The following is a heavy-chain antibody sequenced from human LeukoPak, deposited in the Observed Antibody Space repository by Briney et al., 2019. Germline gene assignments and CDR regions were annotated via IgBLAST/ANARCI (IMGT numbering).Heavy chain of an antibody. CDR3: ARDKDGGYWVDY. J-gene: IGHJ4*02. V-gene: IGHV3-48*02. CDR1: GFTFSRYS. Sequence: GGSLRLSCSASGFTFSRYSMNWVPQAPGKGLECVSHICYTDSPIYYADSVKGRFTISRDNAKNSLYLQMNSLRDEDTAVYYCARDKDGGYWVDYWGQGTLVTVSS. CDR2: ICYTDSPI. D-gene: IGHD2-21*01.